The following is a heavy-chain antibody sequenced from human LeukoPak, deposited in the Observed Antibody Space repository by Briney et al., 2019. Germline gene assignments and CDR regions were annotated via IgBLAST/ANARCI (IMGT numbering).Heavy chain of an antibody. CDR1: GYTFTSYG. D-gene: IGHD5-18*01. CDR3: ARAESGYSYGYYYYFDY. J-gene: IGHJ4*02. Sequence: ASVKASCKASGYTFTSYGISWVRQAPGQGLEWMGWISAYNGNTNYAQKLQGRVTMTTDTSTSTAYMELRSLRSDDTAVYYCARAESGYSYGYYYYFDYWGQGTLVTVSS. V-gene: IGHV1-18*01. CDR2: ISAYNGNT.